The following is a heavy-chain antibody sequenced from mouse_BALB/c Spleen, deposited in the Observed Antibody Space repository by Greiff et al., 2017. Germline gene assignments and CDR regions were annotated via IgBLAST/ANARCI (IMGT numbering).Heavy chain of an antibody. CDR3: ARALRRAMDY. D-gene: IGHD2-12*01. CDR1: GYTFTSYW. CDR2: INPSTGYT. Sequence: VKLQESGAELAKPGASVKMSCKASGYTFTSYWMHWVKQRPGQGLEWIGYINPSTGYTEYNQKFKDKATLTADKSSSTAYMQLSSLTSEDSAVYYCARALRRAMDYWGQGTSVTVSS. J-gene: IGHJ4*01. V-gene: IGHV1-7*01.